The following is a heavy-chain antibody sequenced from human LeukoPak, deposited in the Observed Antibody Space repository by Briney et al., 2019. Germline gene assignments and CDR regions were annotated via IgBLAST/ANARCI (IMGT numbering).Heavy chain of an antibody. Sequence: GGSLRLSCAASGFTFDDYAMHWVRQAPGKGLEWVSGISWNSGSIGYADSVKGRFTISRDNAKNSLYLQMNSLRAEDTAVYYCARAKRGYSYGYYHYFDYWGQGTLVTVSS. CDR2: ISWNSGSI. V-gene: IGHV3-9*01. J-gene: IGHJ4*02. CDR3: ARAKRGYSYGYYHYFDY. D-gene: IGHD5-18*01. CDR1: GFTFDDYA.